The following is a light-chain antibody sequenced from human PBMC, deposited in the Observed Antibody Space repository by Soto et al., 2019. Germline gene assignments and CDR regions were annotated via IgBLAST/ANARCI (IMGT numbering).Light chain of an antibody. CDR2: GAS. J-gene: IGKJ1*01. CDR3: QQYNNWPPWT. CDR1: QSISDT. Sequence: EIVMTQSPATLSVSPGVRATLSWRASQSISDTLAWYQQKPGQAPRLLIHGASTRATGFPARFSGSGSGTDFTLTISSLQSEDFAVYICQQYNNWPPWTFGQGTKV. V-gene: IGKV3-15*01.